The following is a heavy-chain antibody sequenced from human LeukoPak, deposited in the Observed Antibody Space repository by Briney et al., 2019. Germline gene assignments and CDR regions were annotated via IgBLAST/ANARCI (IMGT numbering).Heavy chain of an antibody. V-gene: IGHV3-11*01. D-gene: IGHD3-22*01. Sequence: GGSLRLSCAASGFTFSDYYMSWIRQAPGKGLEWIAYISTSGSTTYYADSVKGRFTISRDKAKNSLYLQMNSLRAEDMAVYYCARGAIVVIDYWGQGTLVTVSS. CDR3: ARGAIVVIDY. J-gene: IGHJ4*02. CDR1: GFTFSDYY. CDR2: ISTSGSTT.